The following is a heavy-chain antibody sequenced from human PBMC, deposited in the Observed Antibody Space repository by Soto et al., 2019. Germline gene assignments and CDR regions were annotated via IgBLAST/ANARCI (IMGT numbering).Heavy chain of an antibody. CDR2: INPSGGST. D-gene: IGHD3-22*01. J-gene: IGHJ5*02. CDR3: ASSHYESSGYSGFDP. Sequence: TSVKLSCKASGYTFTRYYMHWVRQAPGQGLEWMGIINPSGGSTSYAQKFQGRVTMTRDTRTVYMELNSLRSEDTAVYYCASSHYESSGYSGFDPWGQGTLVTVSS. V-gene: IGHV1-46*01. CDR1: GYTFTRYY.